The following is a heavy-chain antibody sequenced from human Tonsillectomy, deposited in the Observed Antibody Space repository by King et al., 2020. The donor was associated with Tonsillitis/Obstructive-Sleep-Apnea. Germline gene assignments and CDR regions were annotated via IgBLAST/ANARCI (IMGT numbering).Heavy chain of an antibody. CDR2: IISSGCTI. D-gene: IGHD1-1*01. J-gene: IGHJ4*02. Sequence: VQLVESGGGLVQPGGSLRLSCAASGFTFSSYEMNWVRQAPGKGLEWVSYIISSGCTIYYADSVKGRFTISRDNAKNSLYLQMNSLRAEDTAVYYCARDRTGAFDYCGQGTLVTVSS. CDR3: ARDRTGAFDY. CDR1: GFTFSSYE. V-gene: IGHV3-48*03.